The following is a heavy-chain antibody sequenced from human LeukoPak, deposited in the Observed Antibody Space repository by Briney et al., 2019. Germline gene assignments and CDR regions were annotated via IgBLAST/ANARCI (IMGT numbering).Heavy chain of an antibody. CDR2: IIPIFGTA. CDR3: AREIPYSGSYLGFDY. J-gene: IGHJ4*02. CDR1: GGTFSSYA. V-gene: IGHV1-69*05. D-gene: IGHD1-26*01. Sequence: ASVKVSCKASGGTFSSYAISWVRQAPGQGLEWMGGIIPIFGTANYAQKFQGRVTITTDESTSTAYMELNSLRSEDTAVYYCAREIPYSGSYLGFDYWGQGTLVTVSS.